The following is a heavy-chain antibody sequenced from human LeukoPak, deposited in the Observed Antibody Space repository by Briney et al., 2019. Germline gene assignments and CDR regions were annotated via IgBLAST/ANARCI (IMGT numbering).Heavy chain of an antibody. CDR1: GFTFSSYW. CDR3: AKLGGDF. CDR2: IWYDGSNK. V-gene: IGHV3-30*02. J-gene: IGHJ4*02. Sequence: GGSLRLSCAASGFTFSSYWMTWVRQAPGKGLDWVAFIWYDGSNKYYADSVKGRFTISRDNSKNTLFLQMDSLRGEDTALYYCAKLGGDFWGQGTLVTVSS.